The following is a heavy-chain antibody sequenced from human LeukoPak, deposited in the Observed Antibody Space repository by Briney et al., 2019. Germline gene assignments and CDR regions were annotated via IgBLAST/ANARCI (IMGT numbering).Heavy chain of an antibody. CDR2: IYTSGST. CDR1: GGSFTSSNW. V-gene: IGHV4-4*07. CDR3: ARESSSWYGRYFQH. J-gene: IGHJ1*01. D-gene: IGHD6-13*01. Sequence: SETLSLTCAVSGGSFTSSNWWSWVRQPPGKGLEWIGRIYTSGSTNYNPSLKSRVTMSVDTSKNQFSLKLSSVTAADTAVYYCARESSSWYGRYFQHWGQGTLVTVSS.